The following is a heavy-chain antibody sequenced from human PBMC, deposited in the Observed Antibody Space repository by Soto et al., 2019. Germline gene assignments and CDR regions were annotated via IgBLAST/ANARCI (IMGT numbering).Heavy chain of an antibody. CDR2: ISDDGNSQ. D-gene: IGHD5-12*01. Sequence: QVQLVELGGGAVQPGRSLTLSCTASGLSFSNYGVHWVRQAPGKGLEWVAIISDDGNSQNYAGSVKGRFTISRDNFKKTVYLKVDRRRGDDTAVYYCAKGRYSGSPGHLEYWGQGTLVTVSS. V-gene: IGHV3-30*18. CDR1: GLSFSNYG. CDR3: AKGRYSGSPGHLEY. J-gene: IGHJ4*02.